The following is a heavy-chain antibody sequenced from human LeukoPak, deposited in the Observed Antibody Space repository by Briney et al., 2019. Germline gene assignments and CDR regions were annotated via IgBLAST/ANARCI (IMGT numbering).Heavy chain of an antibody. Sequence: ASVKVSCKASGYTITNNYMHWVRQAPGQGLEWMGIINPSGGSTSYAQKFQGRVTMTRDMSTSTVYMELSSLRSEDTAVYYCARESTTTNDYWGQGTLVTVSS. D-gene: IGHD4-11*01. J-gene: IGHJ4*02. V-gene: IGHV1-46*01. CDR2: INPSGGST. CDR3: ARESTTTNDY. CDR1: GYTITNNY.